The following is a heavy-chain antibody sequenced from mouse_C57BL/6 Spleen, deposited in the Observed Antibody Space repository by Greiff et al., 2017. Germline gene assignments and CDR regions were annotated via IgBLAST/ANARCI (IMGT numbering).Heavy chain of an antibody. CDR3: ARGEFIFDY. CDR1: GYSITSGYY. D-gene: IGHD1-1*01. V-gene: IGHV3-6*01. Sequence: EVKLVESGPGLVKPSQSLSLTCSVTGYSITSGYYWNWIRQFPGNKLEWMGYISYDGSNNYNPSLKNRISITRDTSKNQFFLKLNSVTTEDTATYYCARGEFIFDYWGQGTTLTVSS. CDR2: ISYDGSN. J-gene: IGHJ2*01.